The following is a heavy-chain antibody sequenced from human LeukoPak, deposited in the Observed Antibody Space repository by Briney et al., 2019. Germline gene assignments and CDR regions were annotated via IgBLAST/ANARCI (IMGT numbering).Heavy chain of an antibody. CDR2: IRQDGSDK. Sequence: GGSLRLSCAASGFTFSSYWMSWVRQAPGKGLEWVANIRQDGSDKYYVDSVKGRFTISRDNAKNSLYLQTNSLRAEDTAVYYCARDETPTKGYDSYDFWGQGTLVNVST. D-gene: IGHD3-3*01. CDR3: ARDETPTKGYDSYDF. V-gene: IGHV3-7*01. J-gene: IGHJ4*02. CDR1: GFTFSSYW.